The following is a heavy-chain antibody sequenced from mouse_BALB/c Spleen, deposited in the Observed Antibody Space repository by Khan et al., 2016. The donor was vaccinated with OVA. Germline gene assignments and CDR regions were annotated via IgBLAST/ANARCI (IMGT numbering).Heavy chain of an antibody. CDR3: TRDGYSPWFAY. J-gene: IGHJ3*01. V-gene: IGHV14-1*02. Sequence: VQLQQSGAEFVRPGALVKLSCKASGFNIKDYYIHWVKQRPEQGLEWIGGIDPENGNTIYDPKFQGKASITADTSSNTAYLQLSSLTSEDTAVYYCTRDGYSPWFAYWGQGTLVTVSA. D-gene: IGHD2-3*01. CDR1: GFNIKDYY. CDR2: IDPENGNT.